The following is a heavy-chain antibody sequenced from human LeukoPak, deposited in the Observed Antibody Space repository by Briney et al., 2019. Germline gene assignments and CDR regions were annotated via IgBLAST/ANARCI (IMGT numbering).Heavy chain of an antibody. J-gene: IGHJ4*02. V-gene: IGHV4-59*08. CDR2: IYYSGST. CDR3: ARATQDYYDSSGYVDY. D-gene: IGHD3-22*01. Sequence: PSETLSLTCTVPGGSISSYYWSWIRQPPGKGLEWVGYIYYSGSTNYNPSLKSRVTISVDTSKNQFSLKLSSVTAADTAVYYCARATQDYYDSSGYVDYWGQGTLVTVSS. CDR1: GGSISSYY.